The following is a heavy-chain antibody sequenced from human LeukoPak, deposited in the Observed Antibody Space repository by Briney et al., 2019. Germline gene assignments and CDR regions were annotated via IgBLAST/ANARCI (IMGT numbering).Heavy chain of an antibody. CDR3: AREVSSGYYPY. J-gene: IGHJ4*02. D-gene: IGHD3-22*01. CDR1: GGTFSSYA. CDR2: INPSGGRT. Sequence: GASVKVSCKASGGTFSSYAISWVRQAPGQGLEWMGIINPSGGRTSYAQKFQGRVTMTRDTSTSTVYMDLSSLRSEDTAVYYCAREVSSGYYPYWGQGTLVTVSS. V-gene: IGHV1-46*01.